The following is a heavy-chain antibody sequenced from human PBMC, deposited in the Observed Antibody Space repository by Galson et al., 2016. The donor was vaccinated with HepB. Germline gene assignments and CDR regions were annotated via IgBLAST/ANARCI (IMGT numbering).Heavy chain of an antibody. J-gene: IGHJ6*02. CDR2: IWYDGVTK. D-gene: IGHD5-18*01. Sequence: SLRLSCAASGFSFRTYGMHWVRQAPGKGLEWVAVIWYDGVTKYYADSVKGRITISRDNSKNTLYLQMNSLRAEDTAVYYCARDQMIQVWVSDNNYDGMDVWGQGTTVTVSS. V-gene: IGHV3-33*01. CDR1: GFSFRTYG. CDR3: ARDQMIQVWVSDNNYDGMDV.